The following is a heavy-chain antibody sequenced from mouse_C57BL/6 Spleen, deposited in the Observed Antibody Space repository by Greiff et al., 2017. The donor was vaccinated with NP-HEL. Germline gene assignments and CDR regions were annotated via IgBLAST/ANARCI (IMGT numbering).Heavy chain of an antibody. V-gene: IGHV1-69*01. CDR3: ARTGSLPFDY. CDR1: GYTFTSYW. D-gene: IGHD4-1*01. CDR2: IDPSDSYT. J-gene: IGHJ2*01. Sequence: VKLQQPGAELVMPGASVKLSCKASGYTFTSYWMHWVKQRPGQGLEWIGEIDPSDSYTNYNQKFKGKSTLTVDKSSSTAYIQLSSLTSEDSAVYYCARTGSLPFDYWGQGTTLTVSS.